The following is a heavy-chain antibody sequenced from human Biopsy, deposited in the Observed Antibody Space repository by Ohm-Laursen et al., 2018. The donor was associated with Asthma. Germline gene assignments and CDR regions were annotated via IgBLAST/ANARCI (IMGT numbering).Heavy chain of an antibody. CDR3: ARAYSSGWTRGMDV. Sequence: SLRLSCAASGFNFKTYGMHWVRQAPGQGLEWVAVISYDGRTTYYAGSVEGRLTISRDNAKNTLSLQMNSLSAADTAVYYCARAYSSGWTRGMDVWGQGTTVSVSS. CDR2: ISYDGRTT. CDR1: GFNFKTYG. J-gene: IGHJ6*02. D-gene: IGHD6-19*01. V-gene: IGHV3-30*03.